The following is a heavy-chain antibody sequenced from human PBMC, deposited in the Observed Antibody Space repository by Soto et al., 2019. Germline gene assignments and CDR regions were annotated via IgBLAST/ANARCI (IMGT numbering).Heavy chain of an antibody. CDR2: IYYSGTT. Sequence: TSETLSLTCTVSGGSVSSGSYYWSWIRQPPGKGLEWIGYIYYSGTTYSNPSLRSRVTISVDTSKNQFSLRLNSVTAADTAVYYCARTPGVYDSSGYYYGAFDYWGQGALVTVSS. CDR1: GGSVSSGSYY. J-gene: IGHJ4*02. V-gene: IGHV4-30-4*08. D-gene: IGHD3-22*01. CDR3: ARTPGVYDSSGYYYGAFDY.